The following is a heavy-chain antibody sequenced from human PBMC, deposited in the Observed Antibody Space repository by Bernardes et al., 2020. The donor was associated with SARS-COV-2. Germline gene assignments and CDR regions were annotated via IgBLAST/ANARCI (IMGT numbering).Heavy chain of an antibody. CDR3: AKDRSGWPSSFDI. Sequence: GGSLRLSCAASGFTFSSYAMSWVRQAPGKGLEWVSAISDSGGNTNYADSVKGRFTISRDNSKNTLYLQMNSLSAEDTAVYYCAKDRSGWPSSFDIWGQGTLVTVSS. CDR1: GFTFSSYA. J-gene: IGHJ3*02. D-gene: IGHD6-19*01. CDR2: ISDSGGNT. V-gene: IGHV3-23*01.